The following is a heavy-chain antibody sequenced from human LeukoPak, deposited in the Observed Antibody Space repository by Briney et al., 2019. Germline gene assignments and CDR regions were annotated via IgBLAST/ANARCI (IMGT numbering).Heavy chain of an antibody. V-gene: IGHV1-18*01. D-gene: IGHD3-22*01. J-gene: IGHJ5*02. CDR3: ARDPDYDSSGYGWFDP. CDR1: GYTFTSYG. CDR2: ISAYNGNT. Sequence: ASVKVSCKASGYTFTSYGISWVRQAPGQGLEWMGWISAYNGNTNYAQKLQGRVTMTTDTSTSTAYMELRSLRSDDTAVYYCARDPDYDSSGYGWFDPWGQGTLVTVSS.